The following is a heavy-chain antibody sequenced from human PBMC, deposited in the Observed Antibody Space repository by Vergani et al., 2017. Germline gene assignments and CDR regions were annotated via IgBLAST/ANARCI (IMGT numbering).Heavy chain of an antibody. CDR3: ARGLRGSSGYYLVY. CDR2: INPNSGNT. D-gene: IGHD3-22*01. CDR1: GYTFTGYY. Sequence: QVQLVQSGAEVKKPGASVKVSCKASGYTFTGYYMHWVRQAPGQGLEWMGWINPNSGNTGYAQKFQGRVTMTRNTSISTAYMELSSLRSEDTAVYYCARGLRGSSGYYLVYWGQGTLVTVSS. J-gene: IGHJ4*02. V-gene: IGHV1-8*02.